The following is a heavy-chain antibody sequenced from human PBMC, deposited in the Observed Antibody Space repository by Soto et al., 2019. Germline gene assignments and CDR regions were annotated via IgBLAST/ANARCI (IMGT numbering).Heavy chain of an antibody. CDR3: ATWHEREPAYDV. J-gene: IGHJ3*01. D-gene: IGHD1-1*01. Sequence: DVQLVESGGGLIQPGESLRLSCAAFGLTISGKKYVAWVRQAPGKGLEWVSALYDVDGSFYADSVKGRFTTSSDSSKTTVYLQMNDLRPDDTAVYYCATWHEREPAYDVWGKGTTVTVSS. CDR2: LYDVDGS. CDR1: GLTISGKKY. V-gene: IGHV3-53*01.